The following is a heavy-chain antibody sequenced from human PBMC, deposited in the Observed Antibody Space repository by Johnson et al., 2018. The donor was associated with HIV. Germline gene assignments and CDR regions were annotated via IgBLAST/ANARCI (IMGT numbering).Heavy chain of an antibody. CDR1: GFTFSNYG. Sequence: QVQLVESGGGVVQPGRSLRLSCAASGFTFSNYGMHWVRQAPGKGLEWVAVISYDGSNKYYADSVKATFTISRDNSKNTLYLQMNSLGTDDTAVYYCARGMGLQLGNALDIWGQGTMVTVSS. CDR2: ISYDGSNK. D-gene: IGHD1-1*01. V-gene: IGHV3-30*03. CDR3: ARGMGLQLGNALDI. J-gene: IGHJ3*02.